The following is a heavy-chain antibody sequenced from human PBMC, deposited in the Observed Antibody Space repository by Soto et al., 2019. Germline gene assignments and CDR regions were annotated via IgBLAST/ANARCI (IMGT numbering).Heavy chain of an antibody. V-gene: IGHV4-4*07. J-gene: IGHJ5*02. CDR1: SGSISHYY. CDR3: TRIRIERGYNWFDP. Sequence: QVQLQESGPGLVKPSETLSLTCTVSSGSISHYYWSWIRQPAGKGLEWIGRIFTSGSTNYNPSLKGRVTRSIDTAKNQFSLKLSSVTAADTAMYYCTRIRIERGYNWFDPWGQGTQVTVSS. D-gene: IGHD3-3*02. CDR2: IFTSGST.